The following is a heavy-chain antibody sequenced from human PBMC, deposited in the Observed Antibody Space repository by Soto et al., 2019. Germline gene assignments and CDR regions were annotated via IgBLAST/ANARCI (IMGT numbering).Heavy chain of an antibody. D-gene: IGHD5-12*01. CDR2: ITGSGGDT. J-gene: IGHJ4*02. CDR3: AKDLRREKDY. V-gene: IGHV3-23*01. Sequence: EVQLLLSGGGLVQPGESLRISCAASGITFSNYPMTWVRQSPGKGLEWVSSITGSGGDTFYADSVKGRFTISRDNFTNTSYLQMNSLRAEDTAVYYCAKDLRREKDYWGQGTLVTVSS. CDR1: GITFSNYP.